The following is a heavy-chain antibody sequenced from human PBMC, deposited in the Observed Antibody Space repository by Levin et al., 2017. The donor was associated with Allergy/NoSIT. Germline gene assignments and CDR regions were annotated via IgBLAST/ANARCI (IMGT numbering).Heavy chain of an antibody. Sequence: GGSLRLSCAASGFTFSGSAMHWVRQASGKGLEWVGRIRSKANSYATAYAASVKGRFTISRDDSKNTAYLQMNSLKTEDTAVYYCTRHDLHEEGSGSYAFWGQGTLVTVSS. CDR3: TRHDLHEEGSGSYAF. V-gene: IGHV3-73*01. CDR2: IRSKANSYAT. CDR1: GFTFSGSA. J-gene: IGHJ4*02. D-gene: IGHD3-10*01.